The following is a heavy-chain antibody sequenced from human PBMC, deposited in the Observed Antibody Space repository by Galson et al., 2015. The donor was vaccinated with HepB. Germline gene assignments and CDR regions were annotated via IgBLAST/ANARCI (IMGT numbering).Heavy chain of an antibody. CDR2: IRSKAYGGTT. CDR1: GFTFGDYI. V-gene: IGHV3-49*03. D-gene: IGHD3-10*01. Sequence: SLRLSCAASGFTFGDYIMSWFRQAPGKGLEWIGFIRSKAYGGTTEYAASVKGRFIISRDDSKSIAYLHMNSLKTEDTAVYYCTRVLTETAGTYYENFDYWGQGTLVTVSS. J-gene: IGHJ4*02. CDR3: TRVLTETAGTYYENFDY.